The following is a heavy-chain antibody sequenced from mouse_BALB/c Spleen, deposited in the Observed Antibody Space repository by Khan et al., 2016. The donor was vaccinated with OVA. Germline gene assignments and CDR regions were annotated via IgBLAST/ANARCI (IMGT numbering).Heavy chain of an antibody. J-gene: IGHJ4*01. Sequence: QVQLKESGPGLVAPSQSLSITCTVSGFSLSRYNIHWVRQPPGKGLEWLGMIWGGGVTDYNSTLKSRLSIIKDNSKRQVFLKMNSLQADDTAMYYCDSAYYRDDGYYAMDYWGRGTTVTVSS. CDR3: DSAYYRDDGYYAMDY. CDR2: IWGGGVT. V-gene: IGHV2-6-4*01. D-gene: IGHD2-14*01. CDR1: GFSLSRYN.